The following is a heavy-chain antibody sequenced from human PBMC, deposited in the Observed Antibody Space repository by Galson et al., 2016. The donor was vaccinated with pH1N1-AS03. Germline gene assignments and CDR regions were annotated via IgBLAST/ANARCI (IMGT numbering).Heavy chain of an antibody. J-gene: IGHJ4*02. V-gene: IGHV3-21*01. CDR2: IEASSTYI. Sequence: SLRLSCAVSGFTFRDYNLNWVRQAPGKGPEWVSSIEASSTYIYYADSVKGRFTISRDNSKNSLYLQMNSLRAEDTAVYYCARDTARSLDYWGLGTLVSVHS. CDR3: ARDTARSLDY. CDR1: GFTFRDYN. D-gene: IGHD5-18*01.